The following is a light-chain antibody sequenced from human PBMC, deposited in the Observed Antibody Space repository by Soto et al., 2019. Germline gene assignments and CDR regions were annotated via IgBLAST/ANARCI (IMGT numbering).Light chain of an antibody. CDR1: QSVNIY. J-gene: IGKJ4*01. CDR2: GAS. Sequence: EIVMTQSPATLSVSPGERATLSCRASQSVNIYLAWYQQKPGQAPRLLIFGASYRATGIPARFSGGGSGTEFNLTISSLQSEDFAAYFCQQYDEWLRLTLRGGTKVDIK. CDR3: QQYDEWLRLT. V-gene: IGKV3D-15*01.